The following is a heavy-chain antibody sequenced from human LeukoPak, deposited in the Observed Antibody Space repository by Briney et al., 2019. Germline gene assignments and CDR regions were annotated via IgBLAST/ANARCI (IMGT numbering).Heavy chain of an antibody. CDR3: ARGSARWFDP. Sequence: PGRSLRLSCAASGFTFSTYVMHWVRQAPGKGLEWVALIWYDGSNKYYADSVQGRITISRDSSKNTLYLQMNSLRAEDTAVYYCARGSARWFDPWGQGTLVTVSS. CDR2: IWYDGSNK. CDR1: GFTFSTYV. J-gene: IGHJ5*02. V-gene: IGHV3-33*01.